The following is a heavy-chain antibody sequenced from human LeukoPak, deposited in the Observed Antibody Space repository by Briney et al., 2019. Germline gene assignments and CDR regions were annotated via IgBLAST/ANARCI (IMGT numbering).Heavy chain of an antibody. CDR1: GYTLTELS. CDR2: FDPEDGET. J-gene: IGHJ1*01. Sequence: ASVKVSCKVSGYTLTELSMHWVRQAPGKGLEWMGGFDPEDGETIYAQKFQGRVTMTEDTSTDTAYMELSSLRSEDTAVYYCATSAASNELYCSGGSCYTRHFQHWGQGTLVTVSS. D-gene: IGHD2-15*01. V-gene: IGHV1-24*01. CDR3: ATSAASNELYCSGGSCYTRHFQH.